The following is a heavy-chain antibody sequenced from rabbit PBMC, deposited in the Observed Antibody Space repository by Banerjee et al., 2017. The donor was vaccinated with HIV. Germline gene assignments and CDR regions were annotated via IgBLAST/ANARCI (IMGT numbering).Heavy chain of an antibody. CDR3: ARDLAGVIGWNFNL. Sequence: EGSLTLTCKASGFSFSNKYVMCWVRQAPGKGLELIACMDTGNTVYANWAKGRFTISKTSWTTVTLQMTSLTAADTASYFCARDLAGVIGWNFNLWGQGTLVTVS. CDR2: MDTGNT. V-gene: IGHV1S45*01. D-gene: IGHD4-1*01. J-gene: IGHJ4*01. CDR1: GFSFSNKYV.